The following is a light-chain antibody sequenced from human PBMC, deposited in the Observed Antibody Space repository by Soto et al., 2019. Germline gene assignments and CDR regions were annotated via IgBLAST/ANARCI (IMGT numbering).Light chain of an antibody. J-gene: IGLJ2*01. V-gene: IGLV1-40*01. CDR3: QSYDSSLRVV. Sequence: QSVLTQPPSVSGAPGQRVTISCTGNDSDIGTHYDVHWYQQLPGTAPKLLMYGNSNRPSGVPDRFSGSKSGTSASLAITGLQAEDEADYYCQSYDSSLRVVFGGGTKLTVL. CDR1: DSDIGTHYD. CDR2: GNS.